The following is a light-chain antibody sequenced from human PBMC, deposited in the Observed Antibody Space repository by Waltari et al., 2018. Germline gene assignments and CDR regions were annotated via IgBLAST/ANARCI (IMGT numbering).Light chain of an antibody. Sequence: EIVMTQSPATLSLSPGERATLSCRASQSVSSNLAWYQQKPGQAPRLLIYGVSIRVTGIPARFSGSGSGTEFTLTISSLQSGDFAVYYCQQYNNWPPYTFGQGTKLEI. V-gene: IGKV3-15*01. CDR2: GVS. CDR1: QSVSSN. CDR3: QQYNNWPPYT. J-gene: IGKJ2*01.